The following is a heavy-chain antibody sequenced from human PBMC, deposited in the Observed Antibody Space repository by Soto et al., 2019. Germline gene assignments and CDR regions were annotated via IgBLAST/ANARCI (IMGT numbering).Heavy chain of an antibody. J-gene: IGHJ4*02. D-gene: IGHD3-22*01. CDR3: ARARDYDSSGYYRRTWYFDY. CDR2: IWYDGSNK. V-gene: IGHV3-33*01. CDR1: GFTFSSYG. Sequence: QVQLVESGGGVVQPGRSLRLSCAASGFTFSSYGMHWVRQAPGKGLEWVAVIWYDGSNKYYADSVKGRFTISRDNSKNTLYLQMNSLRAEDTAVYYCARARDYDSSGYYRRTWYFDYWGQGTLVTVSS.